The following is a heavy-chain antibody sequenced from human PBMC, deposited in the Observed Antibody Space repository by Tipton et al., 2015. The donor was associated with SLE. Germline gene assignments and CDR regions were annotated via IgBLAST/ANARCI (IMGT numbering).Heavy chain of an antibody. V-gene: IGHV3-74*01. Sequence: SLRLSCAASGFTFSSYWMHWVRQAPGKGLVWVSRINTDGRTTTYADSVKGRFTISRDNFKNMLYLQMNSLSIEDTAVYYCGASADAYSLEYWGQGTLVTVSS. D-gene: IGHD2-21*01. CDR3: GASADAYSLEY. CDR2: INTDGRTT. J-gene: IGHJ4*02. CDR1: GFTFSSYW.